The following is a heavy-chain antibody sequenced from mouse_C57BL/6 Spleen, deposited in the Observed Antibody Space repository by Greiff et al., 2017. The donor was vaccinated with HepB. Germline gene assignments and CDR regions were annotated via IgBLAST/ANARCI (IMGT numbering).Heavy chain of an antibody. Sequence: VQLQQPGAELVRPGSSVKLSCKASGYTFTSYWMHWVKQRPIQGLEWIGNIDPSDSETHYNQKFKDKATLTVDKSSSTAYMQLNSLTSEDSAVYYCAREDYYSSRGDFDVWGTGTTVTVSS. J-gene: IGHJ1*03. CDR1: GYTFTSYW. CDR3: AREDYYSSRGDFDV. D-gene: IGHD1-1*01. V-gene: IGHV1-52*01. CDR2: IDPSDSET.